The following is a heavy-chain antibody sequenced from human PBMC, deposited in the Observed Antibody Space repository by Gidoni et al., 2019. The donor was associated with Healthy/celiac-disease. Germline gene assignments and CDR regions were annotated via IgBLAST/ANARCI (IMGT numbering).Heavy chain of an antibody. CDR2: AYNGNT. J-gene: IGHJ6*02. D-gene: IGHD4-17*01. Sequence: AYNGNTNYAQKLQGRVTMTTDTSTSTAYMELRSLRSDDTAVYYCARLRDYGDYYGMDVWGQGTTVTVSS. CDR3: ARLRDYGDYYGMDV. V-gene: IGHV1-18*01.